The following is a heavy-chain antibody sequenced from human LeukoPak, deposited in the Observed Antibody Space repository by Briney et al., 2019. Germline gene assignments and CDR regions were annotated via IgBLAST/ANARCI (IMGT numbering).Heavy chain of an antibody. D-gene: IGHD5/OR15-5a*01. CDR3: AHRPLYPDVFDI. V-gene: IGHV2-5*01. CDR1: GFSVRTKGGG. Sequence: GPTLMNPTRTLTLTCTFCGFSVRTKGGGGGGMRQTPGKGVEWLALIYWNGDARYSPFLKSRLTITKDTSKNQVVLTVTNMDPVHTATYYCAHRPLYPDVFDIWGQGTMVPVPS. J-gene: IGHJ3*02. CDR2: IYWNGDA.